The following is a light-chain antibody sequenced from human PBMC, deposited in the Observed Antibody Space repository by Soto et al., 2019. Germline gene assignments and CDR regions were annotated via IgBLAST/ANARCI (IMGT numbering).Light chain of an antibody. V-gene: IGKV3-15*01. Sequence: EIVMTQSPATLSLSPGEGATLSCRASQGIGDTLAWYHQKPGQTPRLLIYDTSIRATGVPARFSGSRSGAEFTLTISSLQSEDFAVYYCQHYVTWPLTFGGGTKVESK. CDR2: DTS. CDR3: QHYVTWPLT. J-gene: IGKJ4*01. CDR1: QGIGDT.